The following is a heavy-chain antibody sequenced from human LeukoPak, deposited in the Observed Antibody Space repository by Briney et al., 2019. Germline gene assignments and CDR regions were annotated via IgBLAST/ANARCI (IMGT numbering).Heavy chain of an antibody. CDR2: INAGNGNT. CDR3: ARDGRYCSGGSCYSYNWFDP. J-gene: IGHJ5*02. Sequence: GASVKVSCKASGYTFTSYAMHWVRQAPGQRLEWMGWINAGNGNTKYSQKFQGRVTITRDTSASTAYMELSSLRSEDTAVYYCARDGRYCSGGSCYSYNWFDPWGQGTLVTVSS. V-gene: IGHV1-3*01. CDR1: GYTFTSYA. D-gene: IGHD2-15*01.